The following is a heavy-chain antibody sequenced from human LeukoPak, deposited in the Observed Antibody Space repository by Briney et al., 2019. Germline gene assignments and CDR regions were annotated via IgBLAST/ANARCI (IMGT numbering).Heavy chain of an antibody. Sequence: GGSLRLSCAASGFTFSSYSMNWVRQAPGKGLECVSSISSSSSYIYYADSVKGRFTISRDNAKNSLYLQMNSLRAEDTAVYYCARGGVAVAGNWFDPWGQGTLVTVSS. D-gene: IGHD6-19*01. CDR3: ARGGVAVAGNWFDP. J-gene: IGHJ5*02. CDR2: ISSSSSYI. CDR1: GFTFSSYS. V-gene: IGHV3-21*04.